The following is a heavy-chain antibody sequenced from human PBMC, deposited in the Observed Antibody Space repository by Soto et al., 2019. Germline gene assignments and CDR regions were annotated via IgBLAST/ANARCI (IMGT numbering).Heavy chain of an antibody. V-gene: IGHV4-30-2*01. Sequence: PSETLSLTCAVSGGSISSGGYSWSWIRQPPGKGLEWIGYIYHSGSTYYNPSLKSRVTISVDRSKNQLSLKLSSVTAADTAVYYCARDWFGVDYWGQGTLVTVSS. J-gene: IGHJ4*02. D-gene: IGHD3-16*01. CDR3: ARDWFGVDY. CDR2: IYHSGST. CDR1: GGSISSGGYS.